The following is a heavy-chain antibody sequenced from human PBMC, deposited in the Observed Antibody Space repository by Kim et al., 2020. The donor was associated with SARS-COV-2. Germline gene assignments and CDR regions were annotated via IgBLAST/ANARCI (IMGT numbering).Heavy chain of an antibody. CDR2: IYYSGST. J-gene: IGHJ5*02. V-gene: IGHV4-39*01. CDR1: GGSISSSSYY. D-gene: IGHD3-10*01. CDR3: ARQAESRLLWFGAQGGFDP. Sequence: SETLSLTCTVSGGSISSSSYYWGWIRQPPGKGLEWIGSIYYSGSTYYNPSLKSRVTISVDTSKNQFSLKLSSVTAADTAVYYCARQAESRLLWFGAQGGFDPWGQGTLVTVSS.